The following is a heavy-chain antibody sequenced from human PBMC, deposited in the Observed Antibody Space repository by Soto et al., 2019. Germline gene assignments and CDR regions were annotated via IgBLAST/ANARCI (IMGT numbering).Heavy chain of an antibody. D-gene: IGHD5-12*01. V-gene: IGHV4-4*07. J-gene: IGHJ4*02. CDR2: IFSSGST. CDR3: AREGSYSAYNFAHGIQLWSFDF. Sequence: SETLSLTCTVSGGSINTFYWSWVRQPAGKGLEWIGRIFSSGSTSFNPSLESRVAMSVDTSENHFSLNLSSVTAADMAVYYCAREGSYSAYNFAHGIQLWSFDFWGQGALVTVSS. CDR1: GGSINTFY.